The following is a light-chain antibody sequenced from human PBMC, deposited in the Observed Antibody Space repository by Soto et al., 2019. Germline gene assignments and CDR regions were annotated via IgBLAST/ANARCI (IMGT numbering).Light chain of an antibody. Sequence: EIVLTQSPGTLSLSPGERATLSCRASQSVSSSYLAWYQQKPGQAPRLLIYGASSRATGIPDRFSGSGSGTDFTLTISRLEAEDFAVYYFQQYGSSPPWTFGQGTKVEIK. CDR3: QQYGSSPPWT. CDR2: GAS. V-gene: IGKV3-20*01. J-gene: IGKJ1*01. CDR1: QSVSSSY.